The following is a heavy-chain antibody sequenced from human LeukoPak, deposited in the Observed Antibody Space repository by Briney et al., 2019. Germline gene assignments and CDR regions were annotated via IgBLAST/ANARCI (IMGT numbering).Heavy chain of an antibody. Sequence: GGSLRLSCAASGFTFSSYSMNWVRQAPGKGLEWVSSISSSSSYIYYADSVKGRFTISRDNAKNSLYLQMNSLRAEDTAVYYCAKDVELGGGYYYYGMDVWGQGTTVTVSS. CDR2: ISSSSSYI. D-gene: IGHD3-16*01. V-gene: IGHV3-21*01. J-gene: IGHJ6*02. CDR3: AKDVELGGGYYYYGMDV. CDR1: GFTFSSYS.